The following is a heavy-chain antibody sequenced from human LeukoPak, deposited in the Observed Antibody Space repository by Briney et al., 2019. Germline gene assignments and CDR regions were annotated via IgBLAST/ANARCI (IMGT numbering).Heavy chain of an antibody. J-gene: IGHJ4*02. CDR1: GFTFSSYW. V-gene: IGHV3-7*01. CDR3: ARARGLWFGEVHDFDY. D-gene: IGHD3-10*01. CDR2: IKQDGSEK. Sequence: GGSLRLSCAASGFTFSSYWMSWVRQAPGKGLEWVANIKQDGSEKYYVDSVQGRFIISRDNAKNSLYLQMNSLRAEGTAVYYCARARGLWFGEVHDFDYWGQGTLVTVSS.